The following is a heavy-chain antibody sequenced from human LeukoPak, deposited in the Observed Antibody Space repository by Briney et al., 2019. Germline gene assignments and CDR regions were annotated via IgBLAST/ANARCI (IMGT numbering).Heavy chain of an antibody. J-gene: IGHJ5*02. V-gene: IGHV4-59*01. D-gene: IGHD6-13*01. CDR3: ARYPGYSSSWYGNWFAP. Sequence: SETLSLTCTVSGGSMSGYYWSWIRQPPGKGLEWIGYIYYSGSTNYNPSLKSRVTISVDTSKNQFSLKLSSVTAADTAVYYCARYPGYSSSWYGNWFAPGGQGTLVTVSS. CDR1: GGSMSGYY. CDR2: IYYSGST.